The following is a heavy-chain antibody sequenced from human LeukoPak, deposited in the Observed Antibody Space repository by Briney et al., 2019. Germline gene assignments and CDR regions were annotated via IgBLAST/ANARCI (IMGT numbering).Heavy chain of an antibody. V-gene: IGHV4-34*01. J-gene: IGHJ4*02. CDR2: INHSGST. CDR1: GGSFSGYY. Sequence: SETLSLTCAVYGGSFSGYYWSWIRQPPGKGLEWIGEINHSGSTNYNPSLKSRITISVDTSKNQFSLKLSSVTAADTAVYYCARGGYSYGRDYWGQGTLVTVSS. CDR3: ARGGYSYGRDY. D-gene: IGHD5-18*01.